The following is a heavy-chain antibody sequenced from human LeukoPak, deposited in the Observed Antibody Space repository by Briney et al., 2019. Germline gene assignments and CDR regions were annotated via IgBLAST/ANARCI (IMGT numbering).Heavy chain of an antibody. Sequence: GGSLRLSCAASGFNVNNNYMNWVRQAPGKGLEWVSVIYSGGSTYYADSVKGRFTISRDISNNTLYLQMNSLRAEDTAVYYCARGPQYSSPPLRWFDPWGQGTPVTVSS. CDR3: ARGPQYSSPPLRWFDP. J-gene: IGHJ5*02. V-gene: IGHV3-66*01. D-gene: IGHD6-13*01. CDR1: GFNVNNNY. CDR2: IYSGGST.